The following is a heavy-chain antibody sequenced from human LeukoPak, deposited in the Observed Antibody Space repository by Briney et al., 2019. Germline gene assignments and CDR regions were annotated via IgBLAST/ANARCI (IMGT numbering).Heavy chain of an antibody. V-gene: IGHV3-48*01. CDR2: ISSSGDTI. CDR3: ARDWTGAVAGTDYFDY. J-gene: IGHJ4*02. D-gene: IGHD6-19*01. CDR1: GFTFSSYP. Sequence: GGSLRLSCAAPGFTFSSYPMIWVRQAPGKGLECISYISSSGDTIHYADSVKGRFTFSRDNAKNSLYLQMNSLRAEDTAVYYCARDWTGAVAGTDYFDYWGQGTLVTVSS.